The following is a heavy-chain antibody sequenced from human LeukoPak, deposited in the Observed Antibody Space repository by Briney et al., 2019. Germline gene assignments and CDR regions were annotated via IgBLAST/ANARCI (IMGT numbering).Heavy chain of an antibody. Sequence: PSETLSLTCTVSGGSISSYYWSWIRQPPGKGLEWIGYIYYSGSTNYNPSLKSRVTISVDTSKNQFSLKLSSVTAADTAVYYCARGGSGYSYLNYWGQGTLVTVSS. D-gene: IGHD5-18*01. CDR1: GGSISSYY. J-gene: IGHJ4*02. CDR3: ARGGSGYSYLNY. CDR2: IYYSGST. V-gene: IGHV4-59*12.